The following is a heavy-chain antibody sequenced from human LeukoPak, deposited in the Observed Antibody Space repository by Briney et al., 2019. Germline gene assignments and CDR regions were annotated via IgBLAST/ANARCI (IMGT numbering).Heavy chain of an antibody. CDR3: ARSYSSSRGTFDY. CDR1: GFTFSTYS. CDR2: ISTSGTYI. D-gene: IGHD6-6*01. Sequence: PGGSLRLSCAASGFTFSTYSMNWVRQAPGKGLEWVSSISTSGTYIYYADSLKGRFTISRDNAKNSLYLQMHSLRAEDTAVYYCARSYSSSRGTFDYWGQGTLVTVSS. V-gene: IGHV3-21*01. J-gene: IGHJ4*02.